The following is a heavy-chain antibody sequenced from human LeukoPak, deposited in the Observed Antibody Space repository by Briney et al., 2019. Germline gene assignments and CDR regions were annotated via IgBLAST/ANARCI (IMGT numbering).Heavy chain of an antibody. CDR3: AGRGYAMAY. V-gene: IGHV4-30-4*01. CDR2: IHHSGTT. CDR1: GGSISGTDYY. J-gene: IGHJ4*02. D-gene: IGHD5-12*01. Sequence: SETLSLTCSVSGGSISGTDYYWSWIRQPSGKGLEWIGYIHHSGTTSYNPSLKSRITISVDTSMNQFSLKLTSMTAADTAVYYCAGRGYAMAYWGQGTLVTVSS.